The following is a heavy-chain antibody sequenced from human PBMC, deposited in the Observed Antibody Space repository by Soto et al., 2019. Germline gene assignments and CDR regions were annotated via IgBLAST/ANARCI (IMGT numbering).Heavy chain of an antibody. CDR2: IYDSGSP. CDR1: GGSISSDGDYYR. J-gene: IGHJ4*02. Sequence: QMQLQESGPGLVSPSQTLSLTCTVSGGSISSDGDYYRWSWIRQHPGKGLEWIGYIYDSGSPYYHPSLESRVTVSVDPTKNQFSLKLSSRTASYTAVYYCARVRESYFDSWGQGILVTVSS. V-gene: IGHV4-31*03. CDR3: ARVRESYFDS.